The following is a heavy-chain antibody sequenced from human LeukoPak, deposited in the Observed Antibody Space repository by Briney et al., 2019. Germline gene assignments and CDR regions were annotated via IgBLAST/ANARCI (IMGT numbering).Heavy chain of an antibody. CDR1: SGSITSGSYY. V-gene: IGHV4-61*02. CDR3: ARESGSYHNWFDP. D-gene: IGHD1-26*01. CDR2: IYTSGST. J-gene: IGHJ5*02. Sequence: SETLSVTCSVSSGSITSGSYYWSWIRQPAGKGLEWIGRIYTSGSTNYNPSLKSRITISLDTSKNQFSLKLSSVTAADTAVYYCARESGSYHNWFDPWGQGTLVTVSS.